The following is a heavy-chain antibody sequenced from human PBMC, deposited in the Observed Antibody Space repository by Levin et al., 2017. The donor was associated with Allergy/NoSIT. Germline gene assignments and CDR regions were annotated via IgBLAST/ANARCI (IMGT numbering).Heavy chain of an antibody. J-gene: IGHJ4*02. CDR1: GFTFSSYE. CDR2: ISSTGSTI. Sequence: PGESLKISCAASGFTFSSYEMNWVRLAPGKGLEWVSYISSTGSTIYSADSVKGRFTISRDNAKNSLYLHMNSLRAEDTAVYYCARQLGNFWSGYNYFDYWGQGTLVTVSS. V-gene: IGHV3-48*03. CDR3: ARQLGNFWSGYNYFDY. D-gene: IGHD3-3*01.